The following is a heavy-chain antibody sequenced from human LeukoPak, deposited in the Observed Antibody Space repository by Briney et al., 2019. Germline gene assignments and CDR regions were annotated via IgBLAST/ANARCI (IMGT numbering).Heavy chain of an antibody. CDR2: IRYDGSNK. CDR3: AKDSYGGYNDFGIDS. V-gene: IGHV3-30*02. J-gene: IGHJ4*02. Sequence: QPGRSLRLSCAASGFAFSSYGMHWVRQAPGKGLEWVAFIRYDGSNKYYADSVRGRFTISRDNSKNTVYLQMDSLRPEDTAIYYCAKDSYGGYNDFGIDSWGQGTLVSVSS. CDR1: GFAFSSYG. D-gene: IGHD5-12*01.